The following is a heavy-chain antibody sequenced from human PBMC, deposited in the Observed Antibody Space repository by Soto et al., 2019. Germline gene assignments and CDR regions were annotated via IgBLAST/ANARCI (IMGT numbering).Heavy chain of an antibody. CDR1: GCTFSSYA. V-gene: IGHV1-69*13. J-gene: IGHJ4*02. D-gene: IGHD4-17*01. CDR3: ASSMTTVTTMDY. Sequence: SVKVSFKASGCTFSSYAISWVRQAPGQGLEWMGGIIPIFGTANYAQKFQGRVTITADESTSTAYMELSSLRSEDTAVYYCASSMTTVTTMDYWGQGTLVTVSS. CDR2: IIPIFGTA.